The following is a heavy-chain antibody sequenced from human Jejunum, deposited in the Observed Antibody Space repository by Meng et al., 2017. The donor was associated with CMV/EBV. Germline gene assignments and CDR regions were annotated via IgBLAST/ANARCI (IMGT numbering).Heavy chain of an antibody. D-gene: IGHD3-10*01. J-gene: IGHJ4*02. CDR1: GYTFASYG. V-gene: IGHV1-18*01. CDR3: ARGTPGRSYSDY. Sequence: QLQLMQYGAEVKKPGASVRVSCEASGYTFASYGISWLRQAPGQGLEWMGWFVNNVDTYSAQKFQGRVTMTTDTHTSTAFMELRSLRSDDTAVYYCARGTPGRSYSDYWGQGTLVTVSS. CDR2: FVNNVDT.